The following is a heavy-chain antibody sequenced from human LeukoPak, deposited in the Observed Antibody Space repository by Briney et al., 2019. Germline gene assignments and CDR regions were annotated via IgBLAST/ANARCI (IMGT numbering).Heavy chain of an antibody. D-gene: IGHD2-21*02. J-gene: IGHJ4*02. CDR2: INAGNGNT. Sequence: ASVKVSCKASGYTFTSYAMHWVRQAPGQRLEWMGWINAGNGNTKYSQKFLGRVTITRDTSASTAYMELSSLRSEDTAVYYCARGGALGGYCGGDCYPITFDYWGQGTLVTVSS. V-gene: IGHV1-3*01. CDR3: ARGGALGGYCGGDCYPITFDY. CDR1: GYTFTSYA.